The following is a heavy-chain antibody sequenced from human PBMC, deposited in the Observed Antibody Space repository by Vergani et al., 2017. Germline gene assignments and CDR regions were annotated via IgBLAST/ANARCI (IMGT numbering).Heavy chain of an antibody. J-gene: IGHJ5*01. CDR1: GFSFNTYW. V-gene: IGHV3-74*03. D-gene: IGHD2-8*02. CDR3: VRTEYCTGIACNSRFDS. Sequence: EVQLVESGGGSVQSGGSLRLSCVSSGFSFNTYWMHWVRQVPGKGLMWVARIYEYGNGATYRDFETGRFTISRDNAKNTVFLQMNNLRADDAGVYYCVRTEYCTGIACNSRFDSWGQGALVTVSS. CDR2: IYEYGNGA.